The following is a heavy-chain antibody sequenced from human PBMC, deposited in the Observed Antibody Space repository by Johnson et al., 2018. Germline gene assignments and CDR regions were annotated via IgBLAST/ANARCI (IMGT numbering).Heavy chain of an antibody. CDR2: ISYDGSNK. Sequence: QVQLVQSGGGVVQPGRSLRVSCAASGFTFSNYGMHWVRQAAGKGLEGLAFISYDGSNKDYADSVKGRFTISRDKTKNTLYLQMNSLRAEDTAVYFCAKGSDYNCDFQKCYSFMDVWGTGTTVIVSS. J-gene: IGHJ6*03. D-gene: IGHD1-1*01. CDR3: AKGSDYNCDFQKCYSFMDV. CDR1: GFTFSNYG. V-gene: IGHV3-30*18.